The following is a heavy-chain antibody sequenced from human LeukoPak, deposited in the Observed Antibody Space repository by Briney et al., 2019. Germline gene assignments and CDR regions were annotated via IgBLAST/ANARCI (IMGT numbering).Heavy chain of an antibody. J-gene: IGHJ4*02. D-gene: IGHD4-23*01. CDR3: ARRSTLENLLNS. CDR2: IYYTGST. V-gene: IGHV4-59*08. CDR1: GGSISSYY. Sequence: SETLSLTCTVSGGSISSYYWSWIRQPPGKGLEWIGNIYYTGSTNYNPSLKSRVTVSVDTSKNQLSLKLSSLTAADSAVYYCARRSTLENLLNSWGQGTPVTVSS.